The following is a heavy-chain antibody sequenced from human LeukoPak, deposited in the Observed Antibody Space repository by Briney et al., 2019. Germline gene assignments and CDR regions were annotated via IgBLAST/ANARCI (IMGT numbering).Heavy chain of an antibody. CDR1: GFTFSSYS. Sequence: GGSLRLSCAASGFTFSSYSMNWVRQAPGKGLEWVSSISSSSSYIYYADSVKGRFTISRDNAKNSLYLQMNSLRAEDTAVYYCARALNTGIAAAGPPGYFDYWAREPWSPSPQ. J-gene: IGHJ4*02. D-gene: IGHD6-13*01. CDR2: ISSSSSYI. V-gene: IGHV3-21*01. CDR3: ARALNTGIAAAGPPGYFDY.